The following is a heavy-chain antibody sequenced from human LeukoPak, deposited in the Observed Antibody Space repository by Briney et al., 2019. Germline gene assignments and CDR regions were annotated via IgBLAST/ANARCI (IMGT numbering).Heavy chain of an antibody. Sequence: ASVKVSCKASGGTFSSYAISWVRQAPGQGLEWMGGIIPIFGTANYAQKFQGRVTITADKSTSTAYMELSSLRSEDTAVYYCARDRVGYSGYELDYWGQGTLVTVSS. CDR1: GGTFSSYA. V-gene: IGHV1-69*06. D-gene: IGHD5-12*01. CDR3: ARDRVGYSGYELDY. CDR2: IIPIFGTA. J-gene: IGHJ4*02.